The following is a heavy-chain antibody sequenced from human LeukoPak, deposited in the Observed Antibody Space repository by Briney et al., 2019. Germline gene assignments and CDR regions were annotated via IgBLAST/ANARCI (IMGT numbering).Heavy chain of an antibody. D-gene: IGHD6-13*01. CDR1: GFTFSSYV. V-gene: IGHV3-23*01. CDR3: AILPGYSSSWYEVDY. J-gene: IGHJ4*02. Sequence: GGSLRLSCSASGFTFSSYVMTWVRQAPGQGLEWVSGISGSGGSTYYADSVKGRFTISRDNSKNTLYLQMDSPRAEDTAVYYCAILPGYSSSWYEVDYWGQGTLVTVSS. CDR2: ISGSGGST.